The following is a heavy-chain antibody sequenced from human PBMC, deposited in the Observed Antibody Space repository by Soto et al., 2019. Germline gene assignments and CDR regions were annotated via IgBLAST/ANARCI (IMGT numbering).Heavy chain of an antibody. D-gene: IGHD1-7*01. V-gene: IGHV3-30-3*01. Sequence: ESGGGVVQPGRSLRLSCAASGFTYSTYTMHWVRQAPGKALEWVAVISYDGNNKFYAGSVKGRFTISRDSTKQTLYLQMNSLRPDDRAMYYCARDGVSSTEYTLNYGTYFEYWGQGALVTVSS. CDR3: ARDGVSSTEYTLNYGTYFEY. CDR2: ISYDGNNK. CDR1: GFTYSTYT. J-gene: IGHJ4*02.